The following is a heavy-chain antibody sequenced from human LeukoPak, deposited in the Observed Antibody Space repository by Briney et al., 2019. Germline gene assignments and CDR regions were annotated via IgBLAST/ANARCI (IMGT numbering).Heavy chain of an antibody. V-gene: IGHV1-8*01. CDR1: GYTFTSYD. CDR3: ARSVVVRNYYYYYMDV. J-gene: IGHJ6*03. Sequence: ASVTVSCKASGYTFTSYDINWVRQATGQGLEWIGWMNPNSGNTGYAQKFQGRVTMTRNTSISTAYMELSSLRSEDTAVYYCARSVVVRNYYYYYMDVWGKGTSVTVSS. CDR2: MNPNSGNT. D-gene: IGHD2-2*01.